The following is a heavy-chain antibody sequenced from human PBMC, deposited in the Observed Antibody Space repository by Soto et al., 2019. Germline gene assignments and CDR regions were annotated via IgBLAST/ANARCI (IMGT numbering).Heavy chain of an antibody. J-gene: IGHJ3*02. D-gene: IGHD3-10*01. CDR2: IYYSGST. CDR3: ARLPKYYYGSGHDAFDI. CDR1: GGSISSTSYY. V-gene: IGHV4-39*02. Sequence: SETLSLTCTVSGGSISSTSYYWGWIRQPPGKGLEWIGSIYYSGSTYYNPSLESRVTISIDTSKNHFSLKLSSVTAADTAMYYCARLPKYYYGSGHDAFDIWGQGTMVTVSS.